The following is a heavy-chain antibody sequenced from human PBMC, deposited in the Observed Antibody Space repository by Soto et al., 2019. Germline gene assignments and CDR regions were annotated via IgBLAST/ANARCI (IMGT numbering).Heavy chain of an antibody. V-gene: IGHV4-31*03. CDR2: IYNSGST. CDR3: ARETVGTIDR. CDR1: GGSISSVGYY. J-gene: IGHJ5*02. Sequence: QVQLQESGPGLVKPSQTLSLTCTVSGGSISSVGYYWSWIRQHPGKGLEWIGYIYNSGSTHYNPSLKSRLTMSVDTSKNQFSLKLSSVTVADTAVYFCARETVGTIDRWGQGTLVTVSS. D-gene: IGHD5-12*01.